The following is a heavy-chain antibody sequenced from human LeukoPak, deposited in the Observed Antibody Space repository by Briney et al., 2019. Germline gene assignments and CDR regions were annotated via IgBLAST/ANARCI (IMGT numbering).Heavy chain of an antibody. D-gene: IGHD6-19*01. CDR2: IYHSGST. CDR1: GGSISSGGYS. CDR3: ARGNGWHLY. J-gene: IGHJ4*02. V-gene: IGHV4-30-2*01. Sequence: SETLSLTCAVSGGSISSGGYSWSWIRQPPGKGLEWIGYIYHSGSTYYNPSLKSRVTISVDRSKNQFSLKVTSVTAADTAVYYCARGNGWHLYWGQGTLVTVSS.